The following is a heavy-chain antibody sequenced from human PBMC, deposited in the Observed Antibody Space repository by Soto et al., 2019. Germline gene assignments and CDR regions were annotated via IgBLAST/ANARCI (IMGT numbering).Heavy chain of an antibody. CDR1: GFTFSNYY. CDR2: IKQDGSER. D-gene: IGHD1-20*01. V-gene: IGHV3-7*05. CDR3: ARDYNWLFDY. Sequence: EVQLVESGGGLVQPGGSLRLSCAASGFTFSNYYMSWVRQAPGKGLEWVANIKQDGSERTYVDSVEGRFTISRDNAKNSLFLQMNSLRAEDTAVYYCARDYNWLFDYWGQGSLLTVSA. J-gene: IGHJ4*02.